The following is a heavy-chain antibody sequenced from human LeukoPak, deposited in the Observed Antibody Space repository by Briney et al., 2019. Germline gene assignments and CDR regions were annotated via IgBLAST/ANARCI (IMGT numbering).Heavy chain of an antibody. J-gene: IGHJ4*02. Sequence: GGSLRLSCAASGFTFSSYSMNWVRQAPGKGLEWVSYISSSSSTIYYADSVKGRFTISRDNSKNTLYLQMNSLRADDTALYYCVKGGSGWFFDYWGQGTPVTVSS. CDR2: ISSSSSTI. CDR3: VKGGSGWFFDY. CDR1: GFTFSSYS. V-gene: IGHV3-48*01. D-gene: IGHD6-19*01.